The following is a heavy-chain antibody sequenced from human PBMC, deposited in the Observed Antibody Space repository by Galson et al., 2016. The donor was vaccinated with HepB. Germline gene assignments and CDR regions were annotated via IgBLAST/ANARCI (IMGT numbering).Heavy chain of an antibody. CDR3: TRGLWGGDYGVFTSDF. D-gene: IGHD4-17*01. CDR1: GFTFRSYA. CDR2: ISYDGTNP. J-gene: IGHJ4*01. V-gene: IGHV3-30*04. Sequence: SLRLSCAASGFTFRSYAMNWVRQAPGKGLQWVAVISYDGTNPYYSDSVKGRFTISRDNSNDILYLEMNNLRTDDTAVYSCTRGLWGGDYGVFTSDFWGQGTLVTVSS.